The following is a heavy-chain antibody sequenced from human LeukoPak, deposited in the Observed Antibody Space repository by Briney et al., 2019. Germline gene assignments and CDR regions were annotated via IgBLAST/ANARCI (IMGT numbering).Heavy chain of an antibody. Sequence: PGGSLRLSCAASGFTFSSYGMHWVRQAPGKGLEWVAVIWYDGSNKYYADSVKGRFTISRDNAKNSLYLQMNSLRAEDTALYYCAKALSQQLVMGTFDYWGQGTLVTVSS. CDR3: AKALSQQLVMGTFDY. CDR2: IWYDGSNK. J-gene: IGHJ4*02. D-gene: IGHD6-13*01. CDR1: GFTFSSYG. V-gene: IGHV3-33*03.